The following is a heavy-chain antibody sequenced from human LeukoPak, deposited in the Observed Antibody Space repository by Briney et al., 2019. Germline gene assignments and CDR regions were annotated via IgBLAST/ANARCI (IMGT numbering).Heavy chain of an antibody. Sequence: ASVKVSCRTSGYIFTKYGVSWVRPATGQGLEWMGWISGYDANANYPQKFQGRVTMTIDRSTTTAYMELRSLRSDDTAVYYCARDVVSYASDYWGQGTLVTVSS. CDR1: GYIFTKYG. J-gene: IGHJ4*02. D-gene: IGHD2-2*01. V-gene: IGHV1-18*01. CDR2: ISGYDANA. CDR3: ARDVVSYASDY.